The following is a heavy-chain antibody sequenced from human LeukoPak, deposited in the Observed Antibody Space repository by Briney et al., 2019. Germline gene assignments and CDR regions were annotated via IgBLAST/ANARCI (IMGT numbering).Heavy chain of an antibody. Sequence: PGGSLRLSCAASGFTFSDYYMSWIRQAPGKGLEWVSYISSSGSTIYYADSVKGRFTISRDNAKNSLYLQMNSLRAEDTAVYYCARDSVDTGLSRYYGMDVWGQGTTVTVSS. D-gene: IGHD5-18*01. V-gene: IGHV3-11*01. CDR1: GFTFSDYY. J-gene: IGHJ6*02. CDR3: ARDSVDTGLSRYYGMDV. CDR2: ISSSGSTI.